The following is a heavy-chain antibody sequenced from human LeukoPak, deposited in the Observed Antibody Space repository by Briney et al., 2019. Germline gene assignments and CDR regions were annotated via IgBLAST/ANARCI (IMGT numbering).Heavy chain of an antibody. Sequence: SETQSLTCIVSGGSITSGSFYWSWIRQPAGKGLELIGRLHTSGSTNYNPSLKSRVAISVDTSENQFSLKLNSVTAADTAVYYCTRTGYSSGYVDYWGQGTLVTVSS. D-gene: IGHD5-18*01. CDR3: TRTGYSSGYVDY. V-gene: IGHV4-61*02. J-gene: IGHJ4*02. CDR1: GGSITSGSFY. CDR2: LHTSGST.